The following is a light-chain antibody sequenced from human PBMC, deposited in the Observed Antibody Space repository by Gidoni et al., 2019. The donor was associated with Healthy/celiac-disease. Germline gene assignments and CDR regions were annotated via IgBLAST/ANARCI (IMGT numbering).Light chain of an antibody. CDR2: AAS. V-gene: IGKV1-27*01. J-gene: IGKJ4*01. Sequence: DIQMTQSPSSLSASVGDRVTITCRASQGISTYLAWSQQKPGKGPKLLIYAASTLQSGVPSRFSGSGSGTDFTLTISILQPEDVATYYCQKYNSAPLTFGGGTKVEIK. CDR3: QKYNSAPLT. CDR1: QGISTY.